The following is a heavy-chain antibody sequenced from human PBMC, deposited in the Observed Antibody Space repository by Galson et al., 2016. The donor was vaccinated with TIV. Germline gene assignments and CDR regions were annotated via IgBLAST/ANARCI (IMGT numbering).Heavy chain of an antibody. J-gene: IGHJ4*02. CDR3: ARDSGVFCRRASCFEWLDY. Sequence: SLRLSCAASGFAFRNYPIHWVRQAPGKGLEWVALISFDGNSEYFADSMKGRFTISRDNSKNTLYLQMNSLITEDTAVYFCARDSGVFCRRASCFEWLDYWGQGTLVTVSS. V-gene: IGHV3-30-3*01. CDR2: ISFDGNSE. D-gene: IGHD3-3*01. CDR1: GFAFRNYP.